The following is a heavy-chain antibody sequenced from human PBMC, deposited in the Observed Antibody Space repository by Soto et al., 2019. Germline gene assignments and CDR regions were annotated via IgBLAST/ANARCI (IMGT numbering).Heavy chain of an antibody. J-gene: IGHJ4*01. CDR2: ISGDSGNT. V-gene: IGHV1-3*01. CDR1: GYMFTKSA. D-gene: IGHD6-19*01. Sequence: ASVRVSCKASGYMFTKSAMHWVRQAPGQRLEWMGWISGDSGNTKYSPKLQDRVTITRDTSASTAYMELSSLRSEDTALYYCARDGVAAGNINFDYWGQGTLVTVSS. CDR3: ARDGVAAGNINFDY.